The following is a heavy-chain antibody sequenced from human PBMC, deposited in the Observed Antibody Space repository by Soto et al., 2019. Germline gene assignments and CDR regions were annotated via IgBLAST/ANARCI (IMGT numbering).Heavy chain of an antibody. CDR3: ARQWIRVATVQNGMDV. V-gene: IGHV4-39*01. J-gene: IGHJ6*02. D-gene: IGHD5-12*01. CDR1: GGSISSSSYY. Sequence: PSETLSLTCTVSGGSISSSSYYWGWIRQPPGKGLEWIGSIYYSGSTYYNPSLKSRVTISVDTSKNQFSLKLSSVTAADTAVYYCARQWIRVATVQNGMDVWGQGTTVTVSS. CDR2: IYYSGST.